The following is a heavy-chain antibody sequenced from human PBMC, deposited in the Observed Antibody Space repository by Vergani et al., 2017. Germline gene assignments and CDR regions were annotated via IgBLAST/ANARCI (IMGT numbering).Heavy chain of an antibody. CDR2: INSDGSST. CDR1: GFSFNSYW. Sequence: DVHLAESGGGFFQPGGSLRLSCSASGFSFNSYWMHWVRQAPGKGLVWVSRINSDGSSTSYADSVKGRFTISRDNAKNTLYLQMNSLRAEDTAVYYCARGEYSSSPFDYWGQGTLVTVSS. D-gene: IGHD6-6*01. J-gene: IGHJ4*02. CDR3: ARGEYSSSPFDY. V-gene: IGHV3-74*01.